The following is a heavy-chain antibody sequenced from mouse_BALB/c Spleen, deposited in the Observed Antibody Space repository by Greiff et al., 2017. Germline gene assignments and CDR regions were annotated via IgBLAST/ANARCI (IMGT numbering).Heavy chain of an antibody. J-gene: IGHJ2*01. V-gene: IGHV5-17*02. Sequence: EVKVEESGGGLVQPGGSRKLSCAASGFTFSSFGMHWVRQAPEKGLEWVAYISSGSSTIYYADTVKGRFTISRDNPKNTLFLQMTSLRSEDTAMYYCARYGLRRGFDYWGQGTTLTVSS. CDR3: ARYGLRRGFDY. D-gene: IGHD2-2*01. CDR2: ISSGSSTI. CDR1: GFTFSSFG.